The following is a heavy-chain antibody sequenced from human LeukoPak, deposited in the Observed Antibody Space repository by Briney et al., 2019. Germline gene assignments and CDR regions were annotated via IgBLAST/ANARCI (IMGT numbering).Heavy chain of an antibody. CDR1: GGSISSGGYY. J-gene: IGHJ4*02. D-gene: IGHD4-11*01. V-gene: IGHV4-31*03. Sequence: SQTLSLTCTVSGGSISSGGYYCSWIRQYPGKGLEWIGYIHYSGSTYYNPSLSSRVTISVDRSTNHFSLKVSSVTAADTAVYYCARDAIDSNYFDFWGQGTLVTVSS. CDR2: IHYSGST. CDR3: ARDAIDSNYFDF.